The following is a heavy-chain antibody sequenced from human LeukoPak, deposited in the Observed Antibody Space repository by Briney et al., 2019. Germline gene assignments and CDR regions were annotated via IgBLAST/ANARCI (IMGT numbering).Heavy chain of an antibody. J-gene: IGHJ6*03. Sequence: SETLSLTCTVSGGSISSYYWSWIRQPPGKGLVWIGYIYYSGSTNYNPSLKSRVTISVDTSKNQFSLKLSSVTAADTAVYYCARLVPASRGLLYYYYYYMDVWGKGTTVTVSS. D-gene: IGHD2-2*01. V-gene: IGHV4-59*12. CDR2: IYYSGST. CDR3: ARLVPASRGLLYYYYYYMDV. CDR1: GGSISSYY.